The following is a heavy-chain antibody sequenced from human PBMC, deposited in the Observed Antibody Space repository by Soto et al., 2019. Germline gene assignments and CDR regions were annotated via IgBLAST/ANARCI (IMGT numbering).Heavy chain of an antibody. CDR2: IKSKTDGGTT. CDR1: GFTFSNAW. CDR3: TTRLRLRYFDWLDYYYYYMDV. V-gene: IGHV3-15*01. D-gene: IGHD3-9*01. Sequence: PGGSLRLCCAASGFTFSNAWMSWVRQAPGKGLEWVGRIKSKTDGGTTDYAAPVKGRFTISRDDSKNTLYLQMNSLKTEDTAVYYCTTRLRLRYFDWLDYYYYYMDVWGKGTTVTVSS. J-gene: IGHJ6*03.